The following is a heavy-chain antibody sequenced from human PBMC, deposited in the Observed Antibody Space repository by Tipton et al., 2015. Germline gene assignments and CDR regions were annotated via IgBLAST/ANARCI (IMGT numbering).Heavy chain of an antibody. CDR1: GITFSDYY. Sequence: SLRLSCAASGITFSDYYMGWIRQAPGRGLEWLSYISSSGSTIYYADSVKGRFTISRDNAKKSLFLQMDSLRPEDTAVYYCTRSGTYYYGSGSDYWGQGTLVTVSS. V-gene: IGHV3-11*04. CDR2: ISSSGSTI. J-gene: IGHJ4*02. CDR3: TRSGTYYYGSGSDY. D-gene: IGHD3-10*01.